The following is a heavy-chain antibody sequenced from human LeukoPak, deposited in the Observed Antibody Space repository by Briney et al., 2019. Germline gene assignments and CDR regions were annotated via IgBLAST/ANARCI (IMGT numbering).Heavy chain of an antibody. D-gene: IGHD3-9*01. CDR3: ARDSKATYYDILTGYSSYSS. CDR2: INWNGGST. J-gene: IGHJ5*02. Sequence: GGSLRLSCAASGFTFDDYGTSWVRQAPGKGLGWVSGINWNGGSTGYADSVKGRFTISRDNAKNSLYLQMNSLRAEDTALYYCARDSKATYYDILTGYSSYSSWGQGTLVTVSS. CDR1: GFTFDDYG. V-gene: IGHV3-20*04.